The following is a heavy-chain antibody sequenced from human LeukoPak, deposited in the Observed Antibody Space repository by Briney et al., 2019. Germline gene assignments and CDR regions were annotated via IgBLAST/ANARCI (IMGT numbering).Heavy chain of an antibody. J-gene: IGHJ6*03. V-gene: IGHV4-4*07. CDR1: GGSISNYY. D-gene: IGHD5-12*01. CDR3: ARDWVGYSGYDRHYYMDV. CDR2: IYTSGTT. Sequence: SETLSLTCTVSGGSISNYYWSWIRQPAGKGLEWIGRIYTSGTTHYNPSLKSRVTMSVDTSKNQFSLNLSSVTAADTAVYYCARDWVGYSGYDRHYYMDVWGKGTTVTISS.